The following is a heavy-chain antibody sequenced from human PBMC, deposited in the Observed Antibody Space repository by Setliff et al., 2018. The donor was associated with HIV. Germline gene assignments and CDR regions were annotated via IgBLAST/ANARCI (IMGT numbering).Heavy chain of an antibody. CDR1: GFTFSSYA. Sequence: GGSLRLSCAASGFTFSSYAMSWVRQAPGKGLEWVSAISGSGGSTYYADSVKGRFTISRDNAKNTVYLQMNSLRAEDTAVYYCVQGGLSSGWGSFWGQGTLVTVSS. J-gene: IGHJ4*02. CDR3: VQGGLSSGWGSF. V-gene: IGHV3-23*01. D-gene: IGHD6-25*01. CDR2: ISGSGGST.